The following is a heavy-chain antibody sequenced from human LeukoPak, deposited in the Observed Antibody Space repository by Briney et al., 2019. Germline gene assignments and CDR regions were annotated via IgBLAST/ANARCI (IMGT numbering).Heavy chain of an antibody. V-gene: IGHV3-23*01. J-gene: IGHJ4*02. CDR1: GCTFSNHA. D-gene: IGHD3-3*01. CDR3: AKVRITGDERYFDY. CDR2: ISGSGGRT. Sequence: SGGSLRLSCAASGCTFSNHAMSWVRQAPGKGLEWVSAISGSGGRTYYADSAKGRFTISRDNSKNTLYLQMNSQRGEDTAVDYCAKVRITGDERYFDYWGQGTLVTVSS.